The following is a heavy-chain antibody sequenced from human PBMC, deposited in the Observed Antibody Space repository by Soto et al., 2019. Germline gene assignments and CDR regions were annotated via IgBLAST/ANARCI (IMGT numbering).Heavy chain of an antibody. V-gene: IGHV4-31*03. CDR2: IYYSGNT. Sequence: PSETLSLTCTVSGGSISSGGYYWSWIRQHPGKGLEWIGHIYYSGNTYYNPSLKSRVTISVGTSKNQFSLKLSSVTAADTAVYYCARLLYEYNWFDPWGQGTLVTVSS. D-gene: IGHD2-2*02. J-gene: IGHJ5*02. CDR3: ARLLYEYNWFDP. CDR1: GGSISSGGYY.